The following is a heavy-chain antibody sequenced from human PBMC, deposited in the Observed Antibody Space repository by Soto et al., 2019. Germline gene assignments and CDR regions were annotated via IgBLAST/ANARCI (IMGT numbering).Heavy chain of an antibody. Sequence: GGSLRLSCSASGFTFSDENMSWVRQVPGKGLEWVSGISGGGSYIFYADSVQGRFSISRDNPKNSLFLEMNSLRVEDTGVYYCARVLPVLPSSLPGCFDYWGQGALVTASS. D-gene: IGHD1-20*01. V-gene: IGHV3-21*06. CDR2: ISGGGSYI. J-gene: IGHJ4*02. CDR1: GFTFSDEN. CDR3: ARVLPVLPSSLPGCFDY.